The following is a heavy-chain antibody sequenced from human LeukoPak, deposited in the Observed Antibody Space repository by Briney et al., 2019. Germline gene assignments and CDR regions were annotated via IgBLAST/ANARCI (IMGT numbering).Heavy chain of an antibody. CDR3: AREDSRPYCSGGSCSDDAFDI. J-gene: IGHJ3*02. V-gene: IGHV3-48*03. CDR2: ISSSGSTI. Sequence: PVGSLRLSCAASGFTFSSYEMNWVRQAPGKGLQWVSYISSSGSTIYYADSVKGRFTISRDNAKNSLYLQMNSLGAEDTAVSYCAREDSRPYCSGGSCSDDAFDIWGQGTMVTVSS. CDR1: GFTFSSYE. D-gene: IGHD2-15*01.